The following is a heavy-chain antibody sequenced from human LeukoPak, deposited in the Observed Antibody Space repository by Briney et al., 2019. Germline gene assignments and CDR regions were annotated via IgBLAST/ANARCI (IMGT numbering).Heavy chain of an antibody. D-gene: IGHD2-2*01. J-gene: IGHJ4*02. V-gene: IGHV1-2*02. Sequence: ASVTVSCKASGYTFTDYYMHWVRQAPGQGFERMGWINPNDGDTNYAQKFQGRVTMTRDTSISTAHMEVSRLRSDDTAVYYCARANFLYCSSSTCLFDYWGQGTLVTVSS. CDR2: INPNDGDT. CDR1: GYTFTDYY. CDR3: ARANFLYCSSSTCLFDY.